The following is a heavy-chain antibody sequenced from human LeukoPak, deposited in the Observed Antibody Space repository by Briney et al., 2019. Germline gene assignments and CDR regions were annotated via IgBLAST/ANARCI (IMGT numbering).Heavy chain of an antibody. Sequence: NPGGSLRLSCAASGFTFSNAWMSWVRQAPGKGLEWVGRIKSKTDGGTTDYAAPVKGRFTIARDDSKNTLYLQMNSLKTKNTAVYYCTTAPYYYDSSGYLADYWGQGTLVTVSS. CDR1: GFTFSNAW. J-gene: IGHJ4*02. CDR3: TTAPYYYDSSGYLADY. CDR2: IKSKTDGGTT. V-gene: IGHV3-15*01. D-gene: IGHD3-22*01.